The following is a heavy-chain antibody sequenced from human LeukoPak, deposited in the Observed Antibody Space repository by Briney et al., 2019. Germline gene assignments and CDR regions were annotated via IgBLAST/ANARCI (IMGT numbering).Heavy chain of an antibody. CDR3: ARDTEQVIDFDY. V-gene: IGHV3-66*01. CDR2: ISSDGST. Sequence: PGGSLRLSCVASEFTLSSSYMSWVRQAPGKGLEWVSTISSDGSTYYADSVKGRFTISRDNSKNTLYLQMNSLRAEDTAVYYCARDTEQVIDFDYWGQGTLVTAYS. D-gene: IGHD2-21*01. J-gene: IGHJ4*02. CDR1: EFTLSSSY.